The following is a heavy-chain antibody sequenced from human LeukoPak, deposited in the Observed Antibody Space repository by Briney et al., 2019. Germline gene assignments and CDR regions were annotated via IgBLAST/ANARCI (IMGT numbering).Heavy chain of an antibody. CDR1: GFTFSSYA. CDR2: ISYDGSNK. V-gene: IGHV3-30-3*01. Sequence: GGSLRLSCAASGFTFSSYAMHWVRQAPGKGLEWVAVISYDGSNKYYADSVEGRFTISRDNSKNTLYLQMNSLRAEDTAVYYCARVGGYYYVMDVWGQGTTVTVSS. D-gene: IGHD2-15*01. J-gene: IGHJ6*02. CDR3: ARVGGYYYVMDV.